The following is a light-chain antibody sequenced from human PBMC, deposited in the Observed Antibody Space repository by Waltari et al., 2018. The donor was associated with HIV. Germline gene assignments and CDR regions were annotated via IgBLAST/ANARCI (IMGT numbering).Light chain of an antibody. V-gene: IGLV2-14*01. CDR1: SRDVGGYNY. CDR3: SSYTTSSSTLP. J-gene: IGLJ2*01. CDR2: EVS. Sequence: QSALTQPASVSGSPGQSITLSCTGTSRDVGGYNYVSWYQQHPGKAPKLMIYEVSNRPSGVSNRFSGSKSGNTASLTISGLQAEDEADYYCSSYTTSSSTLPFGGGTKLTVL.